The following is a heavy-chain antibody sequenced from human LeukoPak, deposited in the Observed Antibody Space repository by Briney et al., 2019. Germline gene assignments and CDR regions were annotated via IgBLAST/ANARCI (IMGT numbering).Heavy chain of an antibody. CDR3: ARDKMERIQLWPTYDYYYYGMDV. Sequence: GRSLRLSCAASGFTFSSYAMHWVRQAPGKGLEWVAVISYDGSNKYYADSVMGRFTISRDNSKNTLYLQMNSLRAEDTAVYYCARDKMERIQLWPTYDYYYYGMDVWGQGTTVTVSS. J-gene: IGHJ6*02. V-gene: IGHV3-30-3*01. CDR1: GFTFSSYA. CDR2: ISYDGSNK. D-gene: IGHD5-18*01.